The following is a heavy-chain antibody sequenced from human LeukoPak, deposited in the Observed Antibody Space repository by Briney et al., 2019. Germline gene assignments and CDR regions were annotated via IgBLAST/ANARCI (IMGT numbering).Heavy chain of an antibody. V-gene: IGHV4-4*07. CDR2: IYTSGTI. CDR1: SGSVNSYY. Sequence: SETLSLTCTVSSGSVNSYYWTWIRQPAGKGLEWIGHIYTSGTITYNPSLKNRVTMSLDISKNQFSLKLSSVTAADTAVYYCARQTGSGLFSLPGGQGTLVTVSS. D-gene: IGHD3-10*01. CDR3: ARQTGSGLFSLP. J-gene: IGHJ4*02.